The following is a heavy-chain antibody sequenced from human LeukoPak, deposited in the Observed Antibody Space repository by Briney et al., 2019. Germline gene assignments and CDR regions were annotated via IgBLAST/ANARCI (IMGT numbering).Heavy chain of an antibody. CDR3: ARDYGGNSGWFDP. V-gene: IGHV4-59*01. D-gene: IGHD4-23*01. CDR1: GGSISSYY. CDR2: IYYSGSP. J-gene: IGHJ5*02. Sequence: SETLSLTCTVSGGSISSYYWSWIRQPPGKGLEWIGYIYYSGSPNYDPSLKSRVTISVDTSKNQFSLKLTSVTAADTAVYYCARDYGGNSGWFDPWGQGTLVTVS.